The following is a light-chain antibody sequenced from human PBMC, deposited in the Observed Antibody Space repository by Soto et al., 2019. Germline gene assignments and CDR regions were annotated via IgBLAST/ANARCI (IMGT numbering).Light chain of an antibody. V-gene: IGKV3-11*01. CDR1: QSVSGY. Sequence: IMLTQSAVTLSVSPRERATLLCRASQSVSGYLAWYQQKPGQAPRLLIYDASNRATGIPARFSGSGSGTDFTLTISSREPEDFAVYYCQQRSNWPPITFGQGTRLEIK. CDR3: QQRSNWPPIT. J-gene: IGKJ5*01. CDR2: DAS.